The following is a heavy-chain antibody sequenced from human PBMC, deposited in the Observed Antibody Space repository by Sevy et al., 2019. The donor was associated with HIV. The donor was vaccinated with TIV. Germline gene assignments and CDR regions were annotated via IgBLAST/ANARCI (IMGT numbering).Heavy chain of an antibody. CDR2: MSSSITYT. V-gene: IGHV3-21*03. J-gene: IGHJ4*02. CDR1: GFSFSDYT. D-gene: IGHD3-22*01. Sequence: GGSLRLSCEASGFSFSDYTMTWVRQAPGKGLEWVSSMSSSITYTYYADSLKGRFTISRDNAKSSLYLQMNSLRAEDTGVYYCARGPHHYYDSSAFFDYWGQGTLVTVSS. CDR3: ARGPHHYYDSSAFFDY.